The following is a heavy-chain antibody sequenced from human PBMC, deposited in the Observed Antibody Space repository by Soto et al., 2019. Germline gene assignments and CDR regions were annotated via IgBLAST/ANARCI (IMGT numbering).Heavy chain of an antibody. CDR1: GFTFSSYS. D-gene: IGHD3-22*01. J-gene: IGHJ4*02. CDR3: ARAPYYYDSSVYYSV. CDR2: ISSSSSYI. Sequence: EVQLVESGGGLVKPGGSLRLSCAASGFTFSSYSMNWVRQAPGKGLEWVSSISSSSSYIYYADSVKGRFTISRDNAKNSLYLKMNSLRAADTAVYYCARAPYYYDSSVYYSVWGQGTLVTVSS. V-gene: IGHV3-21*01.